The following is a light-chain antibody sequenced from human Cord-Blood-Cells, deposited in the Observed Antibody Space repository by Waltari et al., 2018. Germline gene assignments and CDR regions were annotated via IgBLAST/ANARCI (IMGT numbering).Light chain of an antibody. CDR1: SSDVGSYNL. Sequence: QPALIQPASVSGSPGQSITISCTGTSSDVGSYNLVSWYQQHPGKAPKLMIYEGSKRPSGVSNRFSGSKSGNTASLTISGLQAEYEADYYCCSYAGSSTYVFGTGTKVTVL. J-gene: IGLJ1*01. CDR2: EGS. V-gene: IGLV2-23*01. CDR3: CSYAGSSTYV.